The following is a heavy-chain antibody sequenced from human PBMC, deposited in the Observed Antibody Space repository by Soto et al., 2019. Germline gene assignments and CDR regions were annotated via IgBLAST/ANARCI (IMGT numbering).Heavy chain of an antibody. V-gene: IGHV4-59*01. CDR1: GGSIRSYY. J-gene: IGHJ4*02. D-gene: IGHD6-13*01. CDR2: IYYSGST. Sequence: SETLSLTCTVSGGSIRSYYWSWIRQPPGKGLEWIGYIYYSGSTNYNPSLKSRVTISVDTSKNQFSLKLSSVTAADTAVYCCAGTAAGPDPFDYWGQGTLVTVSS. CDR3: AGTAAGPDPFDY.